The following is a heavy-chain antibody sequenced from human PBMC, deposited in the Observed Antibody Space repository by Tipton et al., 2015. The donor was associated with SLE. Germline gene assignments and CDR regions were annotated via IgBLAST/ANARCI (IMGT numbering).Heavy chain of an antibody. CDR1: GGSISSNY. Sequence: TLSLTCTVSGGSISSNYWSWIRQPPGEGLEWSGYIYYTGGTNYNLSLKSRVTISVDTSKNQFSLKLNSVTAADTAVYYCARRLPVAGQYWYFDLWGRGTLVTVSS. CDR3: ARRLPVAGQYWYFDL. D-gene: IGHD6-19*01. CDR2: IYYTGGT. J-gene: IGHJ2*01. V-gene: IGHV4-59*01.